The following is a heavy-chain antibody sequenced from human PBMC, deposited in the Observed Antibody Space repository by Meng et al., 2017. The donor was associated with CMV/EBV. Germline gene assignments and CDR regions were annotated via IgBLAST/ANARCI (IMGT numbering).Heavy chain of an antibody. Sequence: SVKVSCKASGGTFSSYTIGWVRQAPGQGLEWMGRIIPILGIANYAQKFQGRVTITADKSTSTAYMELSSLRSEDTAVYYCARGAVVVVPAADDAFDIWGQGTMVTVSS. D-gene: IGHD2-2*01. J-gene: IGHJ3*02. CDR3: ARGAVVVVPAADDAFDI. CDR1: GGTFSSYT. V-gene: IGHV1-69*02. CDR2: IIPILGIA.